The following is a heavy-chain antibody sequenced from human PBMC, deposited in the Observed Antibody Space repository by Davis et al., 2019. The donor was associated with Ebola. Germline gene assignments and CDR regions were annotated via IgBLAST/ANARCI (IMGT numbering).Heavy chain of an antibody. Sequence: SVKVSCKASGGTFSNYAINWVRQAPGQGLEWMGGIIPILGIADYAQNFQGRLTITADESTSTAYMELSSLRSDDTALYYCASQTGLGYWGQGTLVTVSS. V-gene: IGHV1-69*10. D-gene: IGHD3/OR15-3a*01. CDR1: GGTFSNYA. CDR3: ASQTGLGY. J-gene: IGHJ4*02. CDR2: IIPILGIA.